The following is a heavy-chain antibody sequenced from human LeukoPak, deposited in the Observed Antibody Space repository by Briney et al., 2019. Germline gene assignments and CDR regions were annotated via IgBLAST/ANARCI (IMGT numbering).Heavy chain of an antibody. CDR2: IKQDGSEK. D-gene: IGHD6-6*01. J-gene: IGHJ4*02. Sequence: GGSLRVSCAAPGFTFSSYWMSWVRQAPGKGLEWVANIKQDGSEKYYVDSVKGRFTISRDNAKNSLYLQMNSLRAEDTAVYYCARALHSSSSPFDYWGQGTLVTVSS. CDR3: ARALHSSSSPFDY. CDR1: GFTFSSYW. V-gene: IGHV3-7*05.